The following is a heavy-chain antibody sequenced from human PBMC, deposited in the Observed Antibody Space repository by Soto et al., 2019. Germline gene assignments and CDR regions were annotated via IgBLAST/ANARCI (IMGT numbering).Heavy chain of an antibody. CDR3: VHSRCGGDCLQSYSSHYYYGMDI. CDR1: GFSLSTGGMG. D-gene: IGHD2-21*02. V-gene: IGHV2-5*02. Sequence: QITLKESGPTLVKPTQTLTLTCTFSGFSLSTGGMGVGWIRQPPGKALEWLALIYWDGDRRYRPSLMSRLTIAKDTSQNQVVLTMTNMDPVDTATYYCVHSRCGGDCLQSYSSHYYYGMDIWGQGTTVTVPS. CDR2: IYWDGDR. J-gene: IGHJ6*02.